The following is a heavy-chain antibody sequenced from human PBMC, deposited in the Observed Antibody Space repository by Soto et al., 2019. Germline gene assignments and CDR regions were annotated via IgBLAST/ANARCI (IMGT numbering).Heavy chain of an antibody. D-gene: IGHD3-3*01. V-gene: IGHV3-30-3*01. Sequence: PGWSLRLCCAASGFTFSSYAMHWVRQAPGKGLVWVAVISYDGSNKYYAGSVMGRFTISRDNSKNTLYLQMNSLRAEDTAVYYCARDNSAYDFWSGYWKQNWFDPWGQGTLGTVSS. CDR1: GFTFSSYA. J-gene: IGHJ5*02. CDR3: ARDNSAYDFWSGYWKQNWFDP. CDR2: ISYDGSNK.